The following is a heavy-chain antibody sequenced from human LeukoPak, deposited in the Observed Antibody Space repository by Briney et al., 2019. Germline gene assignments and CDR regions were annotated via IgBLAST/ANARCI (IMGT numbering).Heavy chain of an antibody. J-gene: IGHJ6*04. Sequence: GGSLRLSCAASGFTFSSYGMHWVRQAPGKGLEWVAVIWYDGSNNYYADSVKGRFTISRDNSKNTLYLQMNSLRAEDTAVYYCARDGWHCSSTSCYVHYYYYYGMDVWGKGTTVTVSS. CDR2: IWYDGSNN. D-gene: IGHD2-2*01. CDR3: ARDGWHCSSTSCYVHYYYYYGMDV. V-gene: IGHV3-33*01. CDR1: GFTFSSYG.